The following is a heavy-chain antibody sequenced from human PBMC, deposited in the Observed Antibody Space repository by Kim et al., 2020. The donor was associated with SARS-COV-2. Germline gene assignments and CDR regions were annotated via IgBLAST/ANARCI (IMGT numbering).Heavy chain of an antibody. CDR2: LYSGGLT. CDR3: AQSKGTYLDF. Sequence: GGSLRHSCVGSGFSVINTYMSWVRQAPGKGLEWVSVLYSGGLTYYADSVKGRFTISRDTARNTLYLLMSSLRGDDTAVYYCAQSKGTYLDFWGQGTLVTV. V-gene: IGHV3-53*01. CDR1: GFSVINTY. J-gene: IGHJ4*02. D-gene: IGHD2-21*01.